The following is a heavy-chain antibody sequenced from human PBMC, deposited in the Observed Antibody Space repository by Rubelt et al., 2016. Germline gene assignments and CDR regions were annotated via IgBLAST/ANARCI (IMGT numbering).Heavy chain of an antibody. CDR2: IIPIFGTA. J-gene: IGHJ4*02. CDR3: ARPQGGYSYGSHFDY. Sequence: GQGLEWMGGIIPIFGTANYAQKFQGRVTITADESTSTAYMELSSLRSEDTAVYYCARPQGGYSYGSHFDYWGQGTLVTVSS. V-gene: IGHV1-69*01. D-gene: IGHD5-18*01.